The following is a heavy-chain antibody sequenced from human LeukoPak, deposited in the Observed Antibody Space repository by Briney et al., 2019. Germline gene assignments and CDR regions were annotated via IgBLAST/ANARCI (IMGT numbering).Heavy chain of an antibody. CDR2: ISWNSGSI. V-gene: IGHV3-9*01. Sequence: PGRSLGLSCAASGFTFDDYAMHWVRQAPGKGLEWVSGISWNSGSIGYADSVKGRFTISRDNAKNSLYLQMNSLRAEDTALYYCAKDIQQQLEDPPRAALDIWGQGTMVTVSS. CDR1: GFTFDDYA. CDR3: AKDIQQQLEDPPRAALDI. D-gene: IGHD6-13*01. J-gene: IGHJ3*02.